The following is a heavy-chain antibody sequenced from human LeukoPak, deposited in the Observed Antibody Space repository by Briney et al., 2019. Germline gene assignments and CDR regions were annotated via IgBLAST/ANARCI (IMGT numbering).Heavy chain of an antibody. CDR1: GNYW. V-gene: IGHV3-74*01. J-gene: IGHJ4*02. CDR3: VSFYETY. CDR2: INSDGSWT. D-gene: IGHD2/OR15-2a*01. Sequence: QPGGSLRLSCAASGNYWMHWVRQAPGKGLVWVSHINSDGSWTSYADSVKGRFTISKDNAKHTVYLQMNNLRAEDTAVYYCVSFYETYWGRGTLVTVSS.